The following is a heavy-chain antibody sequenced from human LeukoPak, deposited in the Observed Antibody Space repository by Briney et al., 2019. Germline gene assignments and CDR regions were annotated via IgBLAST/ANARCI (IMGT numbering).Heavy chain of an antibody. CDR3: AKGGRRILYYDY. D-gene: IGHD2-8*01. J-gene: IGHJ4*02. Sequence: GGSLRLSCAASGFTFTSYSMNWVRQAPGKGLEWVSTISGGGGSTYYADSVKGRFTISRDNSKNTLYLQMNSLRAEDTAVYYCAKGGRRILYYDYWGQGTLVTVSS. CDR1: GFTFTSYS. V-gene: IGHV3-23*01. CDR2: ISGGGGST.